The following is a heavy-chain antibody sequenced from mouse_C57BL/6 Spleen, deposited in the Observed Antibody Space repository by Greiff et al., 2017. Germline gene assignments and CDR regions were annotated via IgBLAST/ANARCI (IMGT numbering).Heavy chain of an antibody. CDR1: GYAFSSSW. CDR3: ASDSNWDWYFDV. D-gene: IGHD2-5*01. Sequence: QVQLQQSGPELVKPGASVKISCKASGYAFSSSWMNWVKQRPGKGLEWIGRIYPGDGDTNYNGKFKGKATLTSDKSSSTAYMQLSSLTSEDSAVYFCASDSNWDWYFDVWGTGTTVTVSS. J-gene: IGHJ1*03. CDR2: IYPGDGDT. V-gene: IGHV1-82*01.